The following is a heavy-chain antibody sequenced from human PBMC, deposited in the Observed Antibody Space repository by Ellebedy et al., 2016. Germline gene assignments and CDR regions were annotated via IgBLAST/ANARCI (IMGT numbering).Heavy chain of an antibody. Sequence: GGSLRLSCAVSGFTFSTYTMAWVRQAPGKGLEWVSDINAGGSATYYADSVKGRFTISRDNSKNTMYLQMNSLRAEDTAVYYCAKAGSISWYDYWGQGTLVTVSS. D-gene: IGHD6-13*01. CDR3: AKAGSISWYDY. CDR1: GFTFSTYT. J-gene: IGHJ4*02. V-gene: IGHV3-23*01. CDR2: INAGGSAT.